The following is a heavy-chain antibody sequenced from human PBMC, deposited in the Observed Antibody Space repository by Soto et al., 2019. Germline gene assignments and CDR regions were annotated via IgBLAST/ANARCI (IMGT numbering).Heavy chain of an antibody. Sequence: PSETLSLTCTVSGGSISSYYWSWIRQPPGKGLEWIGYIYYSGSTNYNPSLKSRVTISVDTSKNQFSLKLSSVTAADTAVYYCARLVAYYGSGSSYYFDYWGQGTLVTVSS. J-gene: IGHJ4*02. D-gene: IGHD3-10*01. CDR2: IYYSGST. CDR1: GGSISSYY. V-gene: IGHV4-59*08. CDR3: ARLVAYYGSGSSYYFDY.